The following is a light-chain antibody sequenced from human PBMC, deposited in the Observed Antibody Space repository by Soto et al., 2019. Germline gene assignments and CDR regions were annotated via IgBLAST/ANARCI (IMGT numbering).Light chain of an antibody. Sequence: DIQLTQSPSFLSASVGDRVTITCRASQAISSSLAWYQHNPGKAPKLLIYAASTLQNGVPSSFSGSGSGTEFTLIISSLQPEDFATYYCQHLNDYRYTFGQGTKVEIK. J-gene: IGKJ2*01. CDR2: AAS. CDR1: QAISSS. V-gene: IGKV1-9*01. CDR3: QHLNDYRYT.